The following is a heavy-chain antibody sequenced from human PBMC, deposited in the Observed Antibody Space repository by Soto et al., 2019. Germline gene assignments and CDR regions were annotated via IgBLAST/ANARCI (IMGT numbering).Heavy chain of an antibody. D-gene: IGHD1-1*01. J-gene: IGHJ5*02. CDR2: IIPMFGTT. Sequence: SVKVSCKASGGTFVKYVISWVRQAPGQGLELVGGIIPMFGTTHYAQRFQGRVTITADESTTTAYLELRSLKSEDTAMYYCARVATTGTLLGGVDLWGQGSLVTVSS. CDR1: GGTFVKYV. V-gene: IGHV1-69*13. CDR3: ARVATTGTLLGGVDL.